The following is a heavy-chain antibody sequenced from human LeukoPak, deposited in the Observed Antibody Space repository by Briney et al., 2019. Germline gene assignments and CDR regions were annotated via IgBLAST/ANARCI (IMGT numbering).Heavy chain of an antibody. D-gene: IGHD7-27*01. CDR3: ARVARTWGSGYYYYYMDV. Sequence: SQTLSLTCAISGDSVSSNSAAWNWIRQSPSRGLEWLGRTYYRSKWYNDYAISVKSRITINPDTSRNQFSLQLNSVTPEDTAVYYCARVARTWGSGYYYYYMDVWGTGTTVTISS. CDR2: TYYRSKWYN. V-gene: IGHV6-1*01. J-gene: IGHJ6*03. CDR1: GDSVSSNSAA.